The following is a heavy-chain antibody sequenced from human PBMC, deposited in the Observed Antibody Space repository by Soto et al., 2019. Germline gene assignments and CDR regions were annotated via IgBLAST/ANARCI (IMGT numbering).Heavy chain of an antibody. Sequence: QVQLVECGGGVVQPGRSLRLSCAASVFSFSSYGMHWVSQAPVNGMEWVAVISYDGSNKYYADSVKGRFTISRDNSKNTLYLQMNSLRDEYTAVYYCAKDFTAWQQMVRWFDSWGQGTLVIVSS. D-gene: IGHD6-13*01. CDR2: ISYDGSNK. CDR3: AKDFTAWQQMVRWFDS. V-gene: IGHV3-30*18. CDR1: VFSFSSYG. J-gene: IGHJ5*01.